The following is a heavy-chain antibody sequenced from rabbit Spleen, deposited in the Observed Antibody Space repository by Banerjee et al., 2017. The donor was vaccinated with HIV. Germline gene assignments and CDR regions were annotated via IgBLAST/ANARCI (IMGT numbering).Heavy chain of an antibody. Sequence: QEQLVESGGGLVKPGASLTLTCTASGFSFSSSYDMSWVRQAPGKGLEWIACINAATGKPVYATWANGRFSISRTSSTTVTLQMTSLTAADTATYLCARDLAGAIGWNFYLWGPGTLVTVS. J-gene: IGHJ4*01. V-gene: IGHV1S45*01. D-gene: IGHD4-1*01. CDR3: ARDLAGAIGWNFYL. CDR1: GFSFSSSYD. CDR2: INAATGKP.